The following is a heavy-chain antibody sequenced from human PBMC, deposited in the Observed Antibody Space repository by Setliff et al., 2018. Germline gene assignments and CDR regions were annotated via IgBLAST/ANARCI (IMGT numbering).Heavy chain of an antibody. D-gene: IGHD2-15*01. V-gene: IGHV3-23*01. CDR1: GFTFNDYW. J-gene: IGHJ4*02. CDR3: ARCSGGCY. Sequence: GESLKISCTASGFTFNDYWMSWVRQAPGKGLEWVSGIAGSGASTYYADSVKGRFTISRDNSKNTLYLQMNSLRAEDTAVYYCARCSGGCYWGQGTLVTVSS. CDR2: IAGSGAST.